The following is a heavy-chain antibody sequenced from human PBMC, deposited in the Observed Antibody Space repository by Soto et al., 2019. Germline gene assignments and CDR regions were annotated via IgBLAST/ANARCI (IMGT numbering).Heavy chain of an antibody. CDR2: ISAYNGNT. CDR1: GYTFTSYG. J-gene: IGHJ4*02. CDR3: ARGRRLRFLEWSPTYFDY. Sequence: QVQLVQSGAEVKKPGASVKVSCKASGYTFTSYGISWVRQAPGQGLEWMGWISAYNGNTNYAQKLQGRVTMTTDTSTSTAYMELRSLRSDDTAVYYCARGRRLRFLEWSPTYFDYWGQGTLVTVSS. D-gene: IGHD3-3*01. V-gene: IGHV1-18*01.